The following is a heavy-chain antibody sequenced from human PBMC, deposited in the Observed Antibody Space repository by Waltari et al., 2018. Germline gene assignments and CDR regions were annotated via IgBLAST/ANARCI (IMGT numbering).Heavy chain of an antibody. CDR1: GGTFSSYA. V-gene: IGHV1-69*05. D-gene: IGHD3-22*01. Sequence: QVQLVQSGAEVKKPGSSVKVSCKASGGTFSSYAISWVRQAPGQGFEWMGGIIPIFGTANYAQKFQGRVTITTDKSTSTAYMELSSLRSEDTAVYYCARDPSGLYYDSSGYRGSYGMDVWGQGTTVTVSS. CDR3: ARDPSGLYYDSSGYRGSYGMDV. J-gene: IGHJ6*02. CDR2: IIPIFGTA.